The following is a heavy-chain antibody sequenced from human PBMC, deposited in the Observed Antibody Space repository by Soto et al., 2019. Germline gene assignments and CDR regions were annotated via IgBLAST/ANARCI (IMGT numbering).Heavy chain of an antibody. J-gene: IGHJ4*02. V-gene: IGHV4-39*01. CDR2: IYYSGST. D-gene: IGHD1-26*01. Sequence: SETLSLTCTVSGGSISSSSYYWGWIRQPPGKGLEWIGSIYYSGSTYYNPSLKSRVTISVDTSKNQFSLKLSSVTAADTAVYYCARTVLVGATRTNYFDYWGQGTLVTVS. CDR3: ARTVLVGATRTNYFDY. CDR1: GGSISSSSYY.